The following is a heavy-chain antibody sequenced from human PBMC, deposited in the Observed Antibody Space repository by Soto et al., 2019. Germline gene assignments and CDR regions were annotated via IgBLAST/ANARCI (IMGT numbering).Heavy chain of an antibody. D-gene: IGHD3-10*01. CDR2: IKPSGST. J-gene: IGHJ4*02. CDR1: GGSFRGYY. Sequence: VQLQQWGAGLLKPSETLSLTCAVYGGSFRGYYWCWIRQPPGKGLEWIGEIKPSGSTNYNPSLKSRAPISVDTSKNQFSLKVSSVTAADTAVYYCARGSPVRGLECWCQGTLVTVSS. CDR3: ARGSPVRGLEC. V-gene: IGHV4-34*01.